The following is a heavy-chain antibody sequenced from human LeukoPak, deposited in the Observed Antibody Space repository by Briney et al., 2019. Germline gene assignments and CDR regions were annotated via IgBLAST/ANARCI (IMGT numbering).Heavy chain of an antibody. CDR3: AGGPYDILTGYPSSFDY. J-gene: IGHJ4*02. V-gene: IGHV4-39*01. Sequence: SETLSLTCTVSGGSISSSSYYWGWIRQPPGTGLEWIGSIYYSGSTYYNPSLKSRVTISVDTSKNQFSLKLSSVTAADTAVYYCAGGPYDILTGYPSSFDYWGQGTLVTVSS. CDR2: IYYSGST. D-gene: IGHD3-9*01. CDR1: GGSISSSSYY.